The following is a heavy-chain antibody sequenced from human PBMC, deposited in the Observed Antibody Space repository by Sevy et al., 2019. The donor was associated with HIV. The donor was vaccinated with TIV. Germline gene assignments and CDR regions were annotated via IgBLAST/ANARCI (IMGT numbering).Heavy chain of an antibody. Sequence: GGSLRLSCIASGFRLKSYSMSWVRQAPGKGLEWVANIKEDGSEKYYVYSVKGRFTISRDNAKNSLYLQMNSLRAEDTAVYYCARDPGFDPWGQGSLVTVSS. J-gene: IGHJ5*02. V-gene: IGHV3-7*03. CDR2: IKEDGSEK. CDR3: ARDPGFDP. CDR1: GFRLKSYS.